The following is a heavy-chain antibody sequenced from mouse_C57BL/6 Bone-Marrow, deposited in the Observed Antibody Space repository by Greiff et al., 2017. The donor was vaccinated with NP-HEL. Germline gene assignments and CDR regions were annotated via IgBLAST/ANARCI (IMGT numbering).Heavy chain of an antibody. Sequence: EVKLVESGGGLVKPGGSLKLSCAASGFTFSDYGMHWVRQAPEKGLEWVAYISSGSSTIYYADTVKGRFTISRDNAKNTLFLQRTSLRSEDTAMYYCARPVYYDYGGFAYWGQGTLVTVSA. V-gene: IGHV5-17*01. J-gene: IGHJ3*01. CDR1: GFTFSDYG. CDR3: ARPVYYDYGGFAY. CDR2: ISSGSSTI. D-gene: IGHD2-4*01.